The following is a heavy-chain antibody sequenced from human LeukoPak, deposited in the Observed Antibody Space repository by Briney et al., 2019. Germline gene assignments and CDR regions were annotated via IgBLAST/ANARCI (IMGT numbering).Heavy chain of an antibody. CDR2: IYYSGST. CDR3: ARGVGSSTLDWFDP. V-gene: IGHV4-31*03. D-gene: IGHD2-2*01. Sequence: SETLSLTCTVSGGSISSGGYYWSWIRQHPGKGLEWIGYIYYSGSTYYNPSLKSRVTISVDTSKNQFSLKLSSVTAADTAVYYCARGVGSSTLDWFDPWGQGTLVTVSS. CDR1: GGSISSGGYY. J-gene: IGHJ5*02.